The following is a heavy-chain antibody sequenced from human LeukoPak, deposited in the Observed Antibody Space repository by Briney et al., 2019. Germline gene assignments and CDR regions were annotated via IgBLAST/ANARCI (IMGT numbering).Heavy chain of an antibody. CDR3: AKKRAGSGSYSLYFDY. CDR2: ISGSGGST. J-gene: IGHJ4*02. CDR1: GFTFSSYA. Sequence: GGSLRLSCAASGFTFSSYAMSWLHQAPGKGLEWVSAISGSGGSTYYADSVKGRFTISRDNSKNTLYLQMNSLRAEDTAVYYCAKKRAGSGSYSLYFDYWGQGTLVTVSS. D-gene: IGHD3-10*01. V-gene: IGHV3-23*01.